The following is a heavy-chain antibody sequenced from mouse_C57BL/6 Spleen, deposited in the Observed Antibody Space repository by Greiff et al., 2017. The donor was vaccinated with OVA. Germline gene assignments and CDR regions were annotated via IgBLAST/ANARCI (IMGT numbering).Heavy chain of an antibody. J-gene: IGHJ2*01. V-gene: IGHV1-53*01. CDR2: INPSNGGT. CDR1: GYTFTSYW. Sequence: QVQLQQSGTELVKPGASVKLSCKASGYTFTSYWMHWVKQRPGQGLEWIGNINPSNGGTNYNEKFKSKATLTVDKSSSTAYMQLSSLTSEDSAVYYCARERELLRYFDDWGQGTTLTVSS. CDR3: ARERELLRYFDD. D-gene: IGHD1-1*01.